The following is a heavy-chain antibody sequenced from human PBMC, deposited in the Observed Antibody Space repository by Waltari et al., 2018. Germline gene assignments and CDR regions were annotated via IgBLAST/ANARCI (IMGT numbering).Heavy chain of an antibody. V-gene: IGHV4-39*01. CDR2: IYHSGST. Sequence: QLQLQESGPGLVKPSETLSLTCTVSGGSISSSSYYWGWIRQPPGKGLEWIGSIYHSGSTYYNPSLKSRVTISVDTSKNQFSLKLSSVTAADTAVYYCARHLPAATTGWFDPWGQGTLVTVSS. D-gene: IGHD2-2*01. J-gene: IGHJ5*02. CDR1: GGSISSSSYY. CDR3: ARHLPAATTGWFDP.